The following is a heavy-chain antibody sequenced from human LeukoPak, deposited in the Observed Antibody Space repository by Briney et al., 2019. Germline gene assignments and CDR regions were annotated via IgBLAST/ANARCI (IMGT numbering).Heavy chain of an antibody. CDR3: ASGYSSSWTYFDY. CDR2: INPNSGGT. J-gene: IGHJ4*02. Sequence: GASVKVSCKASRYTFTGYYMHWVRQAPGQGLEWMGWINPNSGGTNYAQKFQGRVTMTRDTSISTAYMELSRLRSDDTAVYYCASGYSSSWTYFDYWGQGTLVTVSS. CDR1: RYTFTGYY. V-gene: IGHV1-2*02. D-gene: IGHD6-13*01.